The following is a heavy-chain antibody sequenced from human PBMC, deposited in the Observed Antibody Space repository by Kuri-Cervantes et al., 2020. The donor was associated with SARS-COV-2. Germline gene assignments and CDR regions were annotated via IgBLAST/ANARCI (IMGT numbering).Heavy chain of an antibody. Sequence: GGSLRLSCAASGFTFSSYSMNWVRQAPGKGLEWVSSISSSSSYIYYADSVKGRFTISRDNAKNSLYLQMNSLRAEDTVLYYCVGYCSGGSCYSDYWGQGTLVTVSS. V-gene: IGHV3-21*04. D-gene: IGHD2-15*01. CDR1: GFTFSSYS. CDR3: VGYCSGGSCYSDY. CDR2: ISSSSSYI. J-gene: IGHJ4*02.